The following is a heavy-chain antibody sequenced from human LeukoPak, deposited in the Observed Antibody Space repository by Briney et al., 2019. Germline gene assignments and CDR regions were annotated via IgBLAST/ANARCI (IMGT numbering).Heavy chain of an antibody. CDR1: GFTVSSNY. CDR3: ARMYNCGWRYFDS. J-gene: IGHJ4*02. D-gene: IGHD6-19*01. V-gene: IGHV3-53*01. CDR2: IYVVGST. Sequence: GGSLRLSCAASGFTVSSNYMSWVRQAPGKGLEWVSVIYVVGSTYYADSVKGRFTISRDNSRNTLYLQMNSLRAEDTAVYYCARMYNCGWRYFDSWGQGTLVTVSS.